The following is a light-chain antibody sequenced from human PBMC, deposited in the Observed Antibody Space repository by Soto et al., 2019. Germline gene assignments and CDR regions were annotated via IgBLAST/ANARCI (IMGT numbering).Light chain of an antibody. V-gene: IGKV3-20*01. CDR1: QSVSSSY. CDR2: GAS. CDR3: QQYGSSRT. J-gene: IGKJ1*01. Sequence: ENVLTQSPGTMSLSPGERATLSCRASQSVSSSYLAWYQQKPGQAPRLLIYGASSRATGIPDRFSGSGSGTDSTLTISRLEPEDFAVYYCQQYGSSRTFGQGTKV.